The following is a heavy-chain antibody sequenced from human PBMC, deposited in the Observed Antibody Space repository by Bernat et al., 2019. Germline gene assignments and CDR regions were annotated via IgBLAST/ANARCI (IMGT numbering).Heavy chain of an antibody. CDR1: GFTFSIYS. V-gene: IGHV3-48*01. CDR3: ARLTRGQILGN. Sequence: EVQLVESGGDLVQPGGSLRLSCAASGFTFSIYSMNWVRQAPGKGLEWVSYINGSGSLIYNADSVKGRFTISRDNAKNSLFLQMNSLRAEDTAVYYCARLTRGQILGNWGQGTLVTVSS. J-gene: IGHJ4*02. D-gene: IGHD3-3*01. CDR2: INGSGSLI.